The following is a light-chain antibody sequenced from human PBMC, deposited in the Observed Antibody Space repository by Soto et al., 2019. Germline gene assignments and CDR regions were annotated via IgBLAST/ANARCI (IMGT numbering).Light chain of an antibody. Sequence: QSVLTQPASVSGSPGQSITISCTGTSSDVGGYNYVSWYQQHPGKAPKLMIYDVCNRPSGVSNRFSGSKSGNTASLTISGLQAEDEADYYCSSYTSSSTNYVFGTGTQLTVL. J-gene: IGLJ1*01. CDR3: SSYTSSSTNYV. V-gene: IGLV2-14*01. CDR2: DVC. CDR1: SSDVGGYNY.